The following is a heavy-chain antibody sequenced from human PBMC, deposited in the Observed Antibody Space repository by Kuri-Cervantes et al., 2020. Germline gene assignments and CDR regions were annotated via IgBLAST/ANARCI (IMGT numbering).Heavy chain of an antibody. J-gene: IGHJ4*02. CDR2: IYYSGST. Sequence: LRLSCTVSGGSISSGGYYWSWIRQPPGKGLEWIGYIYYSGSTYYNPSLKSRVTISVDTSKNQFSLRLSSVTAADTAFYYCARGSSGYIVYWGQGTQVTVSS. V-gene: IGHV4-30-4*01. CDR1: GGSISSGGYY. D-gene: IGHD5-12*01. CDR3: ARGSSGYIVY.